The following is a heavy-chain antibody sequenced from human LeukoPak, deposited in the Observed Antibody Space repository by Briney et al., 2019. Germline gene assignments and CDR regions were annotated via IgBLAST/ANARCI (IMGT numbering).Heavy chain of an antibody. J-gene: IGHJ5*02. CDR1: AFIFSTYA. V-gene: IGHV3-23*01. CDR2: ISGGGSGT. D-gene: IGHD2-2*01. CDR3: AKDHIRTQYNFFDP. Sequence: GGSLRLSCAASAFIFSTYAMHWIRQTPEKGLEWVSLISGGGSGTYYADSVKGRFVISRDYSKNMVYLQMSSLRAEDTAVYYCAKDHIRTQYNFFDPWGQGTLVIVSS.